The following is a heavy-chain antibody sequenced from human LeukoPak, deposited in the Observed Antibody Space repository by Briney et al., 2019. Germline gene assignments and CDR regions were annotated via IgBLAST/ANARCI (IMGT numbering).Heavy chain of an antibody. J-gene: IGHJ6*04. V-gene: IGHV3-49*04. CDR3: TRLSAPYYYYGMDV. CDR2: IRSKAYGGTT. Sequence: GGSLRLSCTSAAFTFGDHAMSWVRPAPGTGHEWVGFIRSKAYGGTTEYAASVKGRFTILRDDSKSIAYLQMNSLKTEDTAVYYCTRLSAPYYYYGMDVWGKGTTVTVSS. CDR1: AFTFGDHA. D-gene: IGHD3-16*02.